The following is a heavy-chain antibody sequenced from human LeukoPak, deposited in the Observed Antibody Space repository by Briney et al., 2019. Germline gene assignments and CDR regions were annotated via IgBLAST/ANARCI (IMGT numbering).Heavy chain of an antibody. CDR2: ISAYNGNT. V-gene: IGHV1-18*01. CDR1: GYTFTSYG. Sequence: ASVKVSCKASGYTFTSYGIRWVRQAPGQGLEWMGWISAYNGNTNYAQTLQGRVTMTTDTSTSTAYMELRSLRSDDTAVYYCARDLPLYSSSWYGRYWGQGTLVTVSS. J-gene: IGHJ4*02. CDR3: ARDLPLYSSSWYGRY. D-gene: IGHD6-13*01.